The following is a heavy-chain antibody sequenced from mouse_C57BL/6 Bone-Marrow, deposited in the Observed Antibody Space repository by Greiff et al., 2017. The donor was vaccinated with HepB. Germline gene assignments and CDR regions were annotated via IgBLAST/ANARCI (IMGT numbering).Heavy chain of an antibody. Sequence: EVKLVESGGGLVKPGGSLKLSCAASGFTFSDYGMHWVRQAPEKGLEWVAYISSGSSTIYYADTVKGRFTISRDNAKNTLFLQMTSLRSEGTAMYYCARVSRIYYGNPSWFAYWGQGTLVTVSA. CDR2: ISSGSSTI. V-gene: IGHV5-17*01. J-gene: IGHJ3*01. CDR1: GFTFSDYG. D-gene: IGHD2-1*01. CDR3: ARVSRIYYGNPSWFAY.